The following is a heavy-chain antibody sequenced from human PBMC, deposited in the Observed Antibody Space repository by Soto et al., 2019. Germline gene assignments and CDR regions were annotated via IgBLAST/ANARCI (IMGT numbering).Heavy chain of an antibody. D-gene: IGHD2-2*01. CDR2: ISYDGSNK. Sequence: QVQLVESGGGVVQPGRSLRLSCAASGFTFSSYGMHWVRQAPGKGLEWVAVISYDGSNKYYADSVKGRFTISRDNSKNTLYLQRNSLRAEDTAVYSCAKGGAAPVGYWGQGTLVTVSS. CDR3: AKGGAAPVGY. CDR1: GFTFSSYG. J-gene: IGHJ4*02. V-gene: IGHV3-30*18.